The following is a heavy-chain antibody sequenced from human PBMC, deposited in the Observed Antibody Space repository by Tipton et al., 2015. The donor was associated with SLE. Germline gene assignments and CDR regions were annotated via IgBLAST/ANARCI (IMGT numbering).Heavy chain of an antibody. J-gene: IGHJ5*02. V-gene: IGHV1-2*02. CDR3: ARGPGLDYDILTGYSP. Sequence: QVQLVQSGAEVKKPGASVKVPCKASGYTFTGYYMHWVRRAPGQGFEWMGWINPNSGGTNYAQKFQGRVTMTRDTSISTAYMELSRLRSDDTAVYYCARGPGLDYDILTGYSPWGQGTLVTVAS. D-gene: IGHD3-9*01. CDR2: INPNSGGT. CDR1: GYTFTGYY.